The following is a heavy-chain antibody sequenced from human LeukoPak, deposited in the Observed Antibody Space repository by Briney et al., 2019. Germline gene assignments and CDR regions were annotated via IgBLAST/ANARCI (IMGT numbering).Heavy chain of an antibody. V-gene: IGHV1-2*02. CDR1: GYTFTGYH. D-gene: IGHD5-12*01. CDR2: INPNSGGT. Sequence: ASVKVSCKASGYTFTGYHMHWVRQAPGQGLEWMRWINPNSGGTNYAQKFQGRVTMTRDTSISTAYMELSRLRSDDTAVYYCATLPIVANGNYLDYWGQGTLVTVSS. J-gene: IGHJ4*02. CDR3: ATLPIVANGNYLDY.